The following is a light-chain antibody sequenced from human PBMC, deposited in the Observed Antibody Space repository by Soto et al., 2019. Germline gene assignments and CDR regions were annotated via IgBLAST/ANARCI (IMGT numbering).Light chain of an antibody. Sequence: EVVMTQSPGAVSVSPGERATLSCRASQSVTSNVAWYQQKPGQAPRLLIYRASARATGVPARFSGSGSGTEFTLTISSLQSEDFGIYYCQQYDYWWTFGQGTKVDI. CDR3: QQYDYWWT. CDR2: RAS. V-gene: IGKV3-15*01. J-gene: IGKJ1*01. CDR1: QSVTSN.